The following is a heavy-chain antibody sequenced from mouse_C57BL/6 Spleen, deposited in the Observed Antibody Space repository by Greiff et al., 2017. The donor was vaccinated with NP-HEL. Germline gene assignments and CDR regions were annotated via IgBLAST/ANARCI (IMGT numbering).Heavy chain of an antibody. CDR3: ASLSSYWYFDV. Sequence: EVKLMESGGDLVKPGGSLKLSCAASGFTFSSYGMSWVRQTPDKRLEWVATISSGGSYTYYPDSVKGRFTISRDNAKNTLYLQMSSLKAEDTAMYYCASLSSYWYFDVWGTGTTVTVSS. CDR2: ISSGGSYT. D-gene: IGHD1-1*01. CDR1: GFTFSSYG. V-gene: IGHV5-6*01. J-gene: IGHJ1*03.